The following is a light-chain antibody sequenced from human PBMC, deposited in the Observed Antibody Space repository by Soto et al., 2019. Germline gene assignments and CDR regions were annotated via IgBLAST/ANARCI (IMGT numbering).Light chain of an antibody. V-gene: IGKV3-11*01. CDR3: QQRSNWPPWT. Sequence: IILIPSPSILSLSPGERATLSCRASQSVSSYIAWYQQKPGQAPRLLIYDASNRATGIPARFSGSGSGTDFTLTISSLEPEDFAVYYCQQRSNWPPWTFGQGTKVDIK. CDR2: DAS. J-gene: IGKJ1*01. CDR1: QSVSSY.